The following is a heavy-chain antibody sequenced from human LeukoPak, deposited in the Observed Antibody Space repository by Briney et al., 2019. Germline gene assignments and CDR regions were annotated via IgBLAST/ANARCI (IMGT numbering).Heavy chain of an antibody. D-gene: IGHD2-15*01. CDR3: AKGVMVALGAFDI. Sequence: GGSLRLSCAASGFTFSSYAMSWVRQAPGKGLEWVSAISGSGGSTYYADSVKGRFTISRDNSKNTLYLQTNSLRAEDTAVYYCAKGVMVALGAFDIWGQGTMVTVSS. J-gene: IGHJ3*02. V-gene: IGHV3-23*01. CDR1: GFTFSSYA. CDR2: ISGSGGST.